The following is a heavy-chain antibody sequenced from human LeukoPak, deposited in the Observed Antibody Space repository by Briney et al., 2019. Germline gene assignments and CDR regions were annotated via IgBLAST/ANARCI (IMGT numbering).Heavy chain of an antibody. J-gene: IGHJ4*02. D-gene: IGHD4-23*01. Sequence: GGSLRLSCAASGFTFNSHWMSWVRQAPERGLEWVANINQDGSEKNHVDSVRGRFTISRDNAKNSLYLQMNSLRVEDTAVYYCARDVNGGSFDYWGQGTLVTVSS. V-gene: IGHV3-7*01. CDR2: INQDGSEK. CDR3: ARDVNGGSFDY. CDR1: GFTFNSHW.